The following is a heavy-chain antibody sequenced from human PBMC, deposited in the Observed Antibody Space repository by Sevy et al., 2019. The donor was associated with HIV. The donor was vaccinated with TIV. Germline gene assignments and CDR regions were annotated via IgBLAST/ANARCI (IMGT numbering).Heavy chain of an antibody. CDR1: GGSISSSSYY. CDR3: ARRPRGYSYGYHKGPTPYNWFDP. Sequence: SETLSLTCTVSGGSISSSSYYWGWIRQPPGKELEWIGSIYYSGSTYYNPSLKSRVTISVDTSKNQFSLKLSSVTAADTAVYYCARRPRGYSYGYHKGPTPYNWFDPWGQGTLVTVSS. D-gene: IGHD5-18*01. CDR2: IYYSGST. J-gene: IGHJ5*02. V-gene: IGHV4-39*01.